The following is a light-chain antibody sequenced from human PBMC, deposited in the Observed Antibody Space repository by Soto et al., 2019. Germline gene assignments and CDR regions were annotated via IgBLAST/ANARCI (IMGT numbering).Light chain of an antibody. V-gene: IGKV3-20*01. CDR3: QQCAYSPRT. CDR1: QNVDNNY. J-gene: IGKJ4*02. CDR2: DAS. Sequence: EIVLTQSPDSLSLSPGERATLSCRASQNVDNNYLAWYQQSPGLAPRLLIYDASIRATGIPARFSGSGSGTGFPLSTSRLEPEDFAVYYCQQCAYSPRTCGRGTKVEVK.